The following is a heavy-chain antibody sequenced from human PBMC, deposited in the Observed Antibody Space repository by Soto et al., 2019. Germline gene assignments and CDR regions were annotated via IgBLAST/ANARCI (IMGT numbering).Heavy chain of an antibody. CDR3: ARNTYYYDSSGYYSGFDY. J-gene: IGHJ4*02. Sequence: SETLSLTCTVSGGSISSGGYYWSWIRQHPGKGLEWIGYIYYSGSTYYNPSLKSRVTISVDTSKNQFSLKLSSVTAADTAVYYCARNTYYYDSSGYYSGFDYWGQGTMVTVSS. CDR1: GGSISSGGYY. D-gene: IGHD3-22*01. CDR2: IYYSGST. V-gene: IGHV4-31*03.